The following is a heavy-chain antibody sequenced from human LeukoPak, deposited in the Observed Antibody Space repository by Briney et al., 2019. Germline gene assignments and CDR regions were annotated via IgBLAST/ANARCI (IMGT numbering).Heavy chain of an antibody. D-gene: IGHD3-3*01. V-gene: IGHV3-74*01. CDR1: GFPFSSYW. Sequence: GGSLRLSCVASGFPFSSYWMHWVRQAPGKGLVWVSRINSDGSSSNYADSVKGRFTISRDNAKNTLYLQMNSLRAEDTAVYYCARQYDFWSGYSDYWGQGTLVTVSS. CDR2: INSDGSSS. CDR3: ARQYDFWSGYSDY. J-gene: IGHJ4*02.